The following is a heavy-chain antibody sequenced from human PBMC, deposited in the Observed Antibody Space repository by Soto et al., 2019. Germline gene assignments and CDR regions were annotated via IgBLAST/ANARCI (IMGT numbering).Heavy chain of an antibody. CDR3: ARGGGRGIAARPY. CDR1: GGSISSYY. V-gene: IGHV4-59*01. J-gene: IGHJ4*02. CDR2: IYYSGST. Sequence: ASETLSLTCTFSGGSISSYYWSWIRQPPGNGLEWIGYIYYSGSTNYNPSLKSRVTISVATSKNQFSLKLISVTAADTAVYYCARGGGRGIAARPYWGQGTLVTVSS. D-gene: IGHD6-6*01.